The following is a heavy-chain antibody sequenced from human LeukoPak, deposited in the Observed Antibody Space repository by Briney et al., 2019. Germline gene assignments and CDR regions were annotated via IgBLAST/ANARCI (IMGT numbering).Heavy chain of an antibody. V-gene: IGHV3-30*18. CDR2: ISHDGDNT. D-gene: IGHD3-3*02. J-gene: IGHJ4*02. Sequence: PGRSLRLSCAASGFTFSNYGMHWVRQTPGKGLEWVAVISHDGDNTYYADSVKGRFTISRDNSKNTLNLQMNSLRLEDTAVYYCAKVNKCISIWSPFDYWGQGTLVTVSS. CDR1: GFTFSNYG. CDR3: AKVNKCISIWSPFDY.